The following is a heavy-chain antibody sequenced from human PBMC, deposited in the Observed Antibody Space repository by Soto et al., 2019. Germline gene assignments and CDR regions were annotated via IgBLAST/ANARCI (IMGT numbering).Heavy chain of an antibody. Sequence: QEQLVQSGAEVKKPGASVKVSCKTSGYTFPEYDINWVRQATGQGLEWIGWMNPNSSETGNEQKFQGRVTMTRSSSLSTAYLELSSLRSEDTAVYYCARVAVAARPRWYNWFDPWGQGTLVTVSS. J-gene: IGHJ5*02. CDR3: ARVAVAARPRWYNWFDP. D-gene: IGHD2-15*01. V-gene: IGHV1-8*01. CDR1: GYTFPEYD. CDR2: MNPNSSET.